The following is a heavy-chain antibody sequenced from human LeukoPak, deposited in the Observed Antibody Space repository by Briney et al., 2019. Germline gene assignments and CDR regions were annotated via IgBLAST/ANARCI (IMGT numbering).Heavy chain of an antibody. CDR2: IIPIFGTA. Sequence: SVKVSCKASGGTFSSYAISWVRQAPGQGLEGMGGIIPIFGTANYAQKFQGRVTITADESTSPAYMELSSLRSEDTAVYYCARAGGDYPYNWFDPWGQGTLVTVSS. D-gene: IGHD4-17*01. CDR1: GGTFSSYA. J-gene: IGHJ5*02. V-gene: IGHV1-69*13. CDR3: ARAGGDYPYNWFDP.